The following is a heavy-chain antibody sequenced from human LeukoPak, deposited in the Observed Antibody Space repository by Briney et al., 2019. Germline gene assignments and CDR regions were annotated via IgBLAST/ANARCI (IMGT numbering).Heavy chain of an antibody. J-gene: IGHJ4*02. Sequence: GASVKVSCKASGYTFTSYGISWVRQAPGQGLEWMGWISAYNGNTNYAQKLQGRVTMTTDTSTSTAYMELSRLRSDDTAVYYCARDSDGHYYFDYWGQGTLVTVSS. CDR3: ARDSDGHYYFDY. D-gene: IGHD3-10*01. CDR1: GYTFTSYG. CDR2: ISAYNGNT. V-gene: IGHV1-18*01.